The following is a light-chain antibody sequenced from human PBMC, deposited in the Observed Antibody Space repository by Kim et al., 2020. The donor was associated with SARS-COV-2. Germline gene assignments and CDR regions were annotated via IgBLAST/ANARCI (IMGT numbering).Light chain of an antibody. V-gene: IGLV3-1*01. CDR1: KLGDKY. J-gene: IGLJ3*02. CDR3: QAWDSSTWV. Sequence: VSPGQKARITCSGEKLGDKYDSWYQQKPGQSPVLVIYQDRKRPSGIPERFSGSNSGNTATLTISGTQAMDEADYYCQAWDSSTWVFGGGTQLTVL. CDR2: QDR.